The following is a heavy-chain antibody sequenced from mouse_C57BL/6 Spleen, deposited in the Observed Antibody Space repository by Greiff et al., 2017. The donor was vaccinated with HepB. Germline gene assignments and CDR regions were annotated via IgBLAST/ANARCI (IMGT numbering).Heavy chain of an antibody. D-gene: IGHD2-4*01. CDR2: IYWDDDK. Sequence: QVTLKVSGPGILQSSQTLSLSCSFSGFSLSTSGMGVSWIRQPSGKGLVWLAHIYWDDDKRYNPFLKSRLTISKDTSRNQVFLKITSVDTADTATYYCARSNYDYEWYFDVWGTGTTVTVSS. J-gene: IGHJ1*03. CDR1: GFSLSTSGMG. CDR3: ARSNYDYEWYFDV. V-gene: IGHV8-12*01.